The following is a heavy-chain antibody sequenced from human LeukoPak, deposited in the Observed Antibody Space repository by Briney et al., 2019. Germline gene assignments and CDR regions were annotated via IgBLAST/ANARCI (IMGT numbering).Heavy chain of an antibody. Sequence: PGGSLRLSCAASGFTFDDYAMHWVRQAPGKGLEWVSLISWDGGSTYYADPVKGRFTISRDNSKNSLYLQMNSLRAEDTALYYCAKDMAAYYYASGNIDYGGQGTLVTVSS. J-gene: IGHJ4*02. CDR3: AKDMAAYYYASGNIDY. V-gene: IGHV3-43D*03. CDR1: GFTFDDYA. CDR2: ISWDGGST. D-gene: IGHD3-10*01.